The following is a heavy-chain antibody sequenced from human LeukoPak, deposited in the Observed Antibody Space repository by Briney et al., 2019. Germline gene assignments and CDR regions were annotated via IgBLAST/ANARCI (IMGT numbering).Heavy chain of an antibody. Sequence: QAGGSLRLSCAASGFTFSSYAMSWVRQAPGKGLEWVSAISGSGGSTYYADSVKGRFTISRDNSKNTLYLQINSLRAEDTAVYYCAKDYGDYVDFYYFDYWGQGTLVTVSS. D-gene: IGHD4-17*01. CDR1: GFTFSSYA. CDR2: ISGSGGST. CDR3: AKDYGDYVDFYYFDY. J-gene: IGHJ4*02. V-gene: IGHV3-23*01.